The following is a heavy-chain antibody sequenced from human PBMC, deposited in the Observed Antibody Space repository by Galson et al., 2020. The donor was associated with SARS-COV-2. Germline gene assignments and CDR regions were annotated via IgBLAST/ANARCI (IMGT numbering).Heavy chain of an antibody. Sequence: SETLSLTCSVSGYSIISGYYWGWIRQSPEKGLEWIGSIYHSGYTLYSPSLRSRVTISVDTPKNPVSLKLNPVTAADTAVYYCARTDGDYQYTDYWGQGILVTVSS. CDR3: ARTDGDYQYTDY. V-gene: IGHV4-38-2*01. J-gene: IGHJ4*02. CDR2: IYHSGYT. D-gene: IGHD4-17*01. CDR1: GYSIISGYY.